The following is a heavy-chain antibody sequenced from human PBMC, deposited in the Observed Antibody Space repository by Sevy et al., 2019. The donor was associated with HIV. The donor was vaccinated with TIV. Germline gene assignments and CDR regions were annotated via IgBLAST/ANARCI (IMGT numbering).Heavy chain of an antibody. CDR3: ATTKDYYESSGCPFDY. V-gene: IGHV1-24*01. CDR1: GYSLTGLS. J-gene: IGHJ4*02. D-gene: IGHD3-22*01. Sequence: ASVKVSCKVSGYSLTGLSMHWVRQAPGKGLEWMGSFDPEDGKRIYAQKLEGRVTMTEDTSADTAYMELNSLRFEDTAVYYCATTKDYYESSGCPFDYWGQGTLVTVSS. CDR2: FDPEDGKR.